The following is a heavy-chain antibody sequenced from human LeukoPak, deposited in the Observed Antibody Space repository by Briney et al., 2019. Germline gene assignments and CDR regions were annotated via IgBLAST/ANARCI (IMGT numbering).Heavy chain of an antibody. CDR1: GFTFRSYA. V-gene: IGHV3-23*01. J-gene: IGHJ4*02. CDR3: ATLWFGELGLY. CDR2: ISGSGGST. Sequence: GGSLRLSCPASGFTFRSYAMSWVRQAPGKGLEWVSAISGSGGSTYYADSVKGRFTISRDNSKNTLSLQMNSLRAEDTAVYYCATLWFGELGLYWGQGNLVSVSS. D-gene: IGHD3-10*01.